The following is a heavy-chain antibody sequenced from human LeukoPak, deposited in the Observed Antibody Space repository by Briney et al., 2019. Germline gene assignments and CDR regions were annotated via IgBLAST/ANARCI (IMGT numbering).Heavy chain of an antibody. CDR1: GYTFTGYY. Sequence: GASVKVSCKASGYTFTGYYMHWVRQAPGQGLEWMGWINPNSGGTNYAQKFQGRVTMTRDTSISTAYMELSRLRSDDTAVYYCAREFGELTNWFDPWGQGTLVTVSS. V-gene: IGHV1-2*02. D-gene: IGHD3-10*01. CDR2: INPNSGGT. J-gene: IGHJ5*02. CDR3: AREFGELTNWFDP.